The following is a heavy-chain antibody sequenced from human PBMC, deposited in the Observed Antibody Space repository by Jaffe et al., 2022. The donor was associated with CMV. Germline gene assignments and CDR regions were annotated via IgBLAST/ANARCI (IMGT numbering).Heavy chain of an antibody. CDR2: IRSKAYGGTT. Sequence: EVQLVESGGGLVQPGRSLRLSCTASGFTFGDYAMSWVRQAPGKGLEWVGFIRSKAYGGTTEYAASVKGRFTISRDDSKSIAYLQMNSLKTEDTAVYYCTRYYYDSSGYLDDYWGQGTLVTVSS. CDR3: TRYYYDSSGYLDDY. D-gene: IGHD3-22*01. CDR1: GFTFGDYA. J-gene: IGHJ4*02. V-gene: IGHV3-49*04.